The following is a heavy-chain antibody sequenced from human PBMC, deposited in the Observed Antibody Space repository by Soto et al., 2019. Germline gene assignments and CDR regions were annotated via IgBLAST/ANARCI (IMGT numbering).Heavy chain of an antibody. CDR2: IYWDDDK. J-gene: IGHJ4*02. Sequence: QITLKESGPPLVKPTQTLTLTCTFSGFSLSTSGVGVGWIRQPPGKALEWLALIYWDDDKRYSPSLKSRLTITKDTSKNQVVLTMTNMDPVDTATYYCAHRHAAYYYGSGSHTVGYYFDYWGQGTLVTVSS. CDR3: AHRHAAYYYGSGSHTVGYYFDY. CDR1: GFSLSTSGVG. V-gene: IGHV2-5*02. D-gene: IGHD3-10*01.